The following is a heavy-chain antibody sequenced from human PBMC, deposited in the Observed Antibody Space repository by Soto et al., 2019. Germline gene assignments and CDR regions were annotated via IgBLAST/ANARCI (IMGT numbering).Heavy chain of an antibody. CDR2: IDPSDSYT. D-gene: IGHD6-13*01. CDR1: GYSFTSYW. V-gene: IGHV5-10-1*01. CDR3: ARGSIAAAGIDWFDP. J-gene: IGHJ5*02. Sequence: GESLKISCKGSGYSFTSYWISWVRQMPGKGLEWMGRIDPSDSYTNYSPSFQGHVTISADKSISTAYLQWSSLKASDTAMYYCARGSIAAAGIDWFDPWGEGTLVTVSS.